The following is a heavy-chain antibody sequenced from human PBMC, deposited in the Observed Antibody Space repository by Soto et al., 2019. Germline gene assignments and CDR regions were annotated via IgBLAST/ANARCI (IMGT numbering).Heavy chain of an antibody. CDR3: ARRILAARLPVGGHDY. V-gene: IGHV3-23*01. Sequence: GGSLRLSCAASGFSFSSYTMNWVRQAPGKGLEWVSSINNNSGRKYYADSVKGRFTISRDNSKNTLFLQMNSLKAEDTAVYYCARRILAARLPVGGHDYWGQGTLVTVSS. D-gene: IGHD6-6*01. J-gene: IGHJ4*02. CDR1: GFSFSSYT. CDR2: INNNSGRK.